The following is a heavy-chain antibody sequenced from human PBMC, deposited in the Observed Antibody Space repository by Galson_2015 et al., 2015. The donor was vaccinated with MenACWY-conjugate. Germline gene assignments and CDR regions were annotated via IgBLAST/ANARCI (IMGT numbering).Heavy chain of an antibody. Sequence: SLRLSCAASGFTFSSDWMHWVRQAPGKGLVWVSRVNSDGSGTSNADSVKGRCTISREKAKDMLMLQMNSLKVEDTAVYYCARSYVHGAYRNNYFMDVWG. D-gene: IGHD3-16*01. CDR2: VNSDGSGT. J-gene: IGHJ6*03. V-gene: IGHV3-74*01. CDR3: ARSYVHGAYRNNYFMDV. CDR1: GFTFSSDW.